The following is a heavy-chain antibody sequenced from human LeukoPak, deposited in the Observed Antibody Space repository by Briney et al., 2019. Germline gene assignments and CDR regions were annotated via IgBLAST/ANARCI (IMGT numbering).Heavy chain of an antibody. V-gene: IGHV3-74*01. CDR3: ARTLSSGWYRHSWYFDL. D-gene: IGHD6-19*01. Sequence: GGSLRLSCAASGSTFSSYWMHWVRQAPGKGLVWVSRIDIDGSRTNYADSVKGRFTISRDNAKNTLYLQMNSLRAEDTAVYYCARTLSSGWYRHSWYFDLWGRGTLVTVSS. CDR2: IDIDGSRT. CDR1: GSTFSSYW. J-gene: IGHJ2*01.